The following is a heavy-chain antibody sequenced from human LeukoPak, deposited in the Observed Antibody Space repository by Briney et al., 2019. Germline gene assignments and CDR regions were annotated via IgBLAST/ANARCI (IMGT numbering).Heavy chain of an antibody. CDR1: GGSISSYY. D-gene: IGHD3-9*01. J-gene: IGHJ4*02. V-gene: IGHV4-59*01. CDR3: ARDLVGYYFDH. Sequence: PSETLSLTCTVSGGSISSYYWSWIRQPPGKGLEWIGYIYYSGSTNYNPSLKSRVTISVDTSKNQFSLKLSSVTAADTAVYYCARDLVGYYFDHWGQGTLVTVSS. CDR2: IYYSGST.